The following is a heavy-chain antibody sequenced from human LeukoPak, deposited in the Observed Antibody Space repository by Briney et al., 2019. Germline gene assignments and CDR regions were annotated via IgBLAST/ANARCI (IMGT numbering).Heavy chain of an antibody. V-gene: IGHV3-30-3*01. J-gene: IGHJ4*02. Sequence: GGSLRLSCAASGFTFSSYGMHWVRQAPGKGLEWVAVISYDGSNKYYADSVKGRFTISRDNSKNTLYMHMNSLRAEDTAVYYCARDRVTMVRGVNYYFDYWGQGTLVTVSS. D-gene: IGHD3-10*01. CDR2: ISYDGSNK. CDR1: GFTFSSYG. CDR3: ARDRVTMVRGVNYYFDY.